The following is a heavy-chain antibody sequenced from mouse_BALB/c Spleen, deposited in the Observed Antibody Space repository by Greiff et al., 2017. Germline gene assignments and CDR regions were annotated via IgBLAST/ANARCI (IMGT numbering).Heavy chain of an antibody. CDR3: ARGKDGYYFDY. V-gene: IGHV1-31*01. J-gene: IGHJ2*01. D-gene: IGHD2-3*01. CDR2: INPYNGAT. Sequence: VQLQQSGPELVKPGASVKISCKASGYSFTGYYMHWVKQSHVKSLEWIGRINPYNGATSYNQNFKDKASLTVDKSSSTAYMELHSLTSEDSAVYYCARGKDGYYFDYWGQGTTLTVSS. CDR1: GYSFTGYY.